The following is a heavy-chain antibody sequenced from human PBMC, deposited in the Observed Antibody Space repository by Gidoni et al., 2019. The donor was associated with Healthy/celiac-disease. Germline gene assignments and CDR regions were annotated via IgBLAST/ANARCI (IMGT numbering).Heavy chain of an antibody. J-gene: IGHJ5*02. CDR2: TYYRSKWYN. Sequence: QVQLQQSGPGLVTPSQTLALTSAISGDSVSSNSAAWNWIRQSPSRGLEWLGRTYYRSKWYNDYAVSVKSRITSNPGTSKKQFSLQLNSVTPEDTAVYYCARDLGESSGYYYWFDPWGQGTLVTVSS. V-gene: IGHV6-1*01. CDR1: GDSVSSNSAA. D-gene: IGHD3-22*01. CDR3: ARDLGESSGYYYWFDP.